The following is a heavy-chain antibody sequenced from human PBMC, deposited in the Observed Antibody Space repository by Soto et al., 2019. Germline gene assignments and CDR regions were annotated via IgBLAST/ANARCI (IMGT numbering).Heavy chain of an antibody. D-gene: IGHD5-12*01. CDR1: GYTFTSYY. Sequence: QVQLVQSGAEVKKPGASVKVSCKASGYTFTSYYMHWVRQAPGQGLEWMGIINPSGGSTSYAQKFQGRSTMTRDTSTSTVYMELGSLRSEDTAVYYCARGEGDIVATISNWFDPWGQGTLVTVSS. CDR3: ARGEGDIVATISNWFDP. CDR2: INPSGGST. V-gene: IGHV1-46*03. J-gene: IGHJ5*02.